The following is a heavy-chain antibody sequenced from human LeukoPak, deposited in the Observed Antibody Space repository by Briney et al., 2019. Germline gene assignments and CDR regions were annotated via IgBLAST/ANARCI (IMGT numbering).Heavy chain of an antibody. CDR3: ARASSIAARQYYYYGMDV. D-gene: IGHD6-6*01. CDR1: GFTFSIYS. Sequence: GGSLRLSCAASGFTFSIYSMNWVRQAPGKGLEWVSSISSSSSYIYYADSVKGRFTISRDNAKNSLYLQMNSLRAEDTAVYYCARASSIAARQYYYYGMDVWGQGTTVTVSS. V-gene: IGHV3-21*01. CDR2: ISSSSSYI. J-gene: IGHJ6*02.